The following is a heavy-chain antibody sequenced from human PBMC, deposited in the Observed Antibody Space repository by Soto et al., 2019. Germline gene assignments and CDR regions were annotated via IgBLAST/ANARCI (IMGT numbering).Heavy chain of an antibody. J-gene: IGHJ6*02. Sequence: EVQLVESGGGLVKPGGSLRLSCAASGFTFSSYSMNWVRQAPGKGLEWVSSISSSSSYIYYADSVKGRFTISRDNAKNSLYLQMNSLRAEDTAVYYCARGDYYGSGSQILMDVWGQGTTVTVSS. D-gene: IGHD3-10*01. CDR3: ARGDYYGSGSQILMDV. CDR1: GFTFSSYS. V-gene: IGHV3-21*01. CDR2: ISSSSSYI.